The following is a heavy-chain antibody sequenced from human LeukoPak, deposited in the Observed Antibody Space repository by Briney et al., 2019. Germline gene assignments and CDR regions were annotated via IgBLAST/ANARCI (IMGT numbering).Heavy chain of an antibody. CDR2: ISAYNGNT. J-gene: IGHJ4*02. CDR3: ATGEREWELLPEY. Sequence: ASVKVSCKASGYTFTSYGISWVRQAPGQGLEWMGWISAYNGNTNYAQKFQGRVTMTEDTSTDTAYMELSSLRSEDTAVYYCATGEREWELLPEYWGQGTLVTVSS. D-gene: IGHD1-26*01. CDR1: GYTFTSYG. V-gene: IGHV1-18*01.